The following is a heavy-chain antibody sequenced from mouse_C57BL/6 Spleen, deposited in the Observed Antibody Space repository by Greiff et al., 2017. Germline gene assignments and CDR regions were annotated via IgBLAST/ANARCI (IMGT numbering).Heavy chain of an antibody. Sequence: VQLQESGAELARPGASVKLSCKASGYTFTSYGISWVKQRTGQGLEWIGEIYPRSGNTYYNEKFKGKATLTADKSSSTAYMELRSLTSEDSAVYFCARENDGDGAWFAYWGQGTLVTVSA. V-gene: IGHV1-81*01. CDR3: ARENDGDGAWFAY. CDR1: GYTFTSYG. CDR2: IYPRSGNT. D-gene: IGHD1-2*01. J-gene: IGHJ3*01.